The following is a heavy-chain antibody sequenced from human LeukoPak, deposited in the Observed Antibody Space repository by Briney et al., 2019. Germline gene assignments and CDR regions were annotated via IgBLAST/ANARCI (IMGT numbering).Heavy chain of an antibody. CDR2: IFHSAST. V-gene: IGHV4-30-2*01. D-gene: IGHD3-22*01. Sequence: SETLSLTCAVSGGSVGSDDYSWGWIRQPPGKGLEWIGYIFHSASTYHNLSLRSRVTISLDRSKNQFSLKMSSVTAADTAVYYCARGYDSSGQTGRYYFDHWGQGTLVTVSS. CDR3: ARGYDSSGQTGRYYFDH. CDR1: GGSVGSDDYS. J-gene: IGHJ4*02.